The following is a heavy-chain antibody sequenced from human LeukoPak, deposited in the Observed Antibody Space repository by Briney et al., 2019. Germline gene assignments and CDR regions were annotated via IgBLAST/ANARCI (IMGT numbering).Heavy chain of an antibody. CDR1: GFTFSSYW. V-gene: IGHV3-7*01. J-gene: IGHJ4*02. D-gene: IGHD5-18*01. CDR2: IKQDGSEK. CDR3: ARVGRGYSFKVYYFDY. Sequence: PGGSLRFSCAASGFTFSSYWMSWVRQAPGKGLEWVANIKQDGSEKYYVDSVKGRFTISRDNSNDTLYLQMNSLRAEDTAIYYCARVGRGYSFKVYYFDYWGQGTLVTVSS.